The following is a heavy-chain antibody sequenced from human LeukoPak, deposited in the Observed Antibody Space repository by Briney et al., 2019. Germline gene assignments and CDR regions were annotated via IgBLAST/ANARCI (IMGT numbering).Heavy chain of an antibody. CDR2: ISSSGSTI. J-gene: IGHJ6*03. V-gene: IGHV3-48*03. CDR3: AKDSAFYYIDV. CDR1: GSTFSSYE. D-gene: IGHD3-10*01. Sequence: GGSLRLSCAASGSTFSSYEMNWVRQAPGKGLEWVSYISSSGSTIYYADSVKGRFTISRDNAKNSLYLQMNGLKGDDTAVYYCAKDSAFYYIDVWGKGTTVIISS.